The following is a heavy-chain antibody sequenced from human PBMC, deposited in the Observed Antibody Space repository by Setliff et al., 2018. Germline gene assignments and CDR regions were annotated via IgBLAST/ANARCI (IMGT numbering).Heavy chain of an antibody. V-gene: IGHV4-59*11. J-gene: IGHJ2*01. D-gene: IGHD3-9*01. Sequence: SETLSLTCTVSGVSTSGHYWNWIRQPPGKGLEWIGYIYYDGNTKYNPSLKSRVTMSIDPSKNQLSLKLTTVSAADTAVYYCVRGGIAWSWHYDLWGRGTQVTVSS. CDR2: IYYDGNT. CDR3: VRGGIAWSWHYDL. CDR1: GVSTSGHY.